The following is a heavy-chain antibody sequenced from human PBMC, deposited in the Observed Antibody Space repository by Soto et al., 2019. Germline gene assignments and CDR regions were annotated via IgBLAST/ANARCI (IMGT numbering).Heavy chain of an antibody. D-gene: IGHD3-9*01. Sequence: PGGSLRLSCAASGFTFSDHYMDWVRQAPGKGLEWVGRTRNKANSYTTEYAASVKGRFTISRDDSKNSLYLQMNSLKTEDTAVYYCARVLGDMTDAFDIWGQGTMVTVSS. J-gene: IGHJ3*02. CDR2: TRNKANSYTT. CDR3: ARVLGDMTDAFDI. CDR1: GFTFSDHY. V-gene: IGHV3-72*01.